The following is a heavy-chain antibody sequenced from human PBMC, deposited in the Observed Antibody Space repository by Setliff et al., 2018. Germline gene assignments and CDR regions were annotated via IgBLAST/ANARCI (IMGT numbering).Heavy chain of an antibody. CDR3: ARHPYYYGSGNYLDNNNRWFDP. CDR2: IYPGDSIT. J-gene: IGHJ5*02. Sequence: GESLKISCKGSGYSFSTFWIGWVRQMPGKGLELMGIIYPGDSITRYSPSFQGQVTISVDKSINTAYLQWSRLRASDTAIYYCARHPYYYGSGNYLDNNNRWFDPWGQGTLVTVSS. CDR1: GYSFSTFW. D-gene: IGHD3-10*01. V-gene: IGHV5-51*01.